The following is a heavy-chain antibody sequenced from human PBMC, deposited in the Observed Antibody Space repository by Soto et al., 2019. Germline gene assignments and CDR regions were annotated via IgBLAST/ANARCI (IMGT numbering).Heavy chain of an antibody. CDR1: GGSVSSGSYY. Sequence: QVQLQESGPGLVKPSETLSLTCTVSGGSVSSGSYYWSWIRQPPGKGLEWIGDIYYSGCTNYNSSLKRRVTISVDTSKNQFSLKLSSVTAADTAVYYCARDPYCSGGSCYSEDGMDVWGQGTTVTVSS. V-gene: IGHV4-61*01. D-gene: IGHD2-15*01. CDR3: ARDPYCSGGSCYSEDGMDV. J-gene: IGHJ6*02. CDR2: IYYSGCT.